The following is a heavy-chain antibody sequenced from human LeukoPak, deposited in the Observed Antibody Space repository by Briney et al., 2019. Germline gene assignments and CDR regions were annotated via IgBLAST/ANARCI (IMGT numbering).Heavy chain of an antibody. CDR1: GDSVSSNSAA. V-gene: IGHV6-1*01. CDR2: TYYRSKWYN. D-gene: IGHD2-15*01. J-gene: IGHJ5*02. Sequence: SQTLSLTCAISGDSVSSNSAAWNWIRQSPSRGLEWPGRTYYRSKWYNDYAVSVKSRITINPDTSKNQFSLQLNSVTPEDTAVYYCARESYCSGGSCYESWFDPWGQGTLVTVSS. CDR3: ARESYCSGGSCYESWFDP.